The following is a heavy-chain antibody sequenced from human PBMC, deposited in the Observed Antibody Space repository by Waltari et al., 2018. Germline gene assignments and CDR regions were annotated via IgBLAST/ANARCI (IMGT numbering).Heavy chain of an antibody. CDR3: ARGWRNPLPFDP. V-gene: IGHV4-59*01. J-gene: IGHJ5*02. CDR1: GGSISSYY. Sequence: QVQLQESGPGLVKPSETLSLTCTVSGGSISSYYWSWIRQHPGKGLEWIGYIYSSGSTNYHPALKRRVTIAVDTSKNQFSLKRSSVTAADTAVYYCARGWRNPLPFDPWGQGTLVTVSS. CDR2: IYSSGST. D-gene: IGHD1-1*01.